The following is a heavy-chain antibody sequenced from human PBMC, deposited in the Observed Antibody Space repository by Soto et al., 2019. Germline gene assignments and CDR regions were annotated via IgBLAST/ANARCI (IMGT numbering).Heavy chain of an antibody. D-gene: IGHD3-9*01. V-gene: IGHV3-23*01. CDR2: ISGSGGST. CDR3: AKDRRYFDWLLTYYYYYGMDV. Sequence: EVQLLESGGGLVQPGGSLRLSCAASGFTFSSYAMSWVRQAPGKGLEWVSAISGSGGSTYYADSVKGRFTISRDNSKNPRYLQMNSLRAEYTAVYYCAKDRRYFDWLLTYYYYYGMDVWGQGTTVTFAS. J-gene: IGHJ6*02. CDR1: GFTFSSYA.